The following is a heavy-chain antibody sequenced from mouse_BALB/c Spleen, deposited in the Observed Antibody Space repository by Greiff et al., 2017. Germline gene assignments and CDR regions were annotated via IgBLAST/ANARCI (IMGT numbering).Heavy chain of an antibody. Sequence: LKQPGSELVRPGASVKLSCKASGYTFTSYWMHWVKQRHGQGLEWIGNIYPGSGSTNYDEKFKSKGTLTVDTSSSTAYMHLSSLTSEDSAVYYCTRGYYGYDRDYFDYWGQGTTLTVSS. CDR2: IYPGSGST. D-gene: IGHD2-2*01. CDR3: TRGYYGYDRDYFDY. CDR1: GYTFTSYW. J-gene: IGHJ2*01. V-gene: IGHV1S22*01.